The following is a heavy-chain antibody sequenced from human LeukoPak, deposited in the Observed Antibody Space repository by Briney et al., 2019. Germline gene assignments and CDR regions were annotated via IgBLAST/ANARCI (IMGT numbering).Heavy chain of an antibody. V-gene: IGHV3-21*01. D-gene: IGHD6-13*01. CDR1: GFTFGIYS. CDR2: ISSTSMYI. Sequence: PGGSLRLSCAASGFTFGIYSMTWVRQAPGKGLEWVSSISSTSMYIYYADSMRGRFTISRDNAENSLFLQIDSLGVEDTAVYSCARVAAGAEAHTSHYHYMVVWGKGTTVTVSS. J-gene: IGHJ6*03. CDR3: ARVAAGAEAHTSHYHYMVV.